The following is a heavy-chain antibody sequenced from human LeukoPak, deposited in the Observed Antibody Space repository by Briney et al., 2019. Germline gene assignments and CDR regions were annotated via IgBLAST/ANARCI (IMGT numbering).Heavy chain of an antibody. CDR1: GYTFTSYG. V-gene: IGHV1-18*01. D-gene: IGHD2-21*02. CDR3: ARTGYCGGDCYSGWFDP. CDR2: ISAYNGNT. Sequence: ASVKVSCKASGYTFTSYGISWVRQAPGQGLEWMGWISAYNGNTNYAQKLQGRVTMTTDTSTSTAYMELRSLRSDDTAVYYCARTGYCGGDCYSGWFDPWGQGTLVTVSS. J-gene: IGHJ5*02.